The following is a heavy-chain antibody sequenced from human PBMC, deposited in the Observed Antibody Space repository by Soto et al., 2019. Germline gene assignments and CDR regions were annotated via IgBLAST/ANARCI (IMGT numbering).Heavy chain of an antibody. V-gene: IGHV3-15*07. CDR3: STGNYGSLGI. D-gene: IGHD3-10*01. CDR2: VKSKNSGGTT. J-gene: IGHJ4*02. Sequence: PGGSLRLSCAASGFNFNIAWMNWVRQAPGEGLEWVGRVKSKNSGGTTEYAAPVKTRFTISRDDSKNMLYLQMNSLKAEDTAVYYCSTGNYGSLGIWGQGALVPVSS. CDR1: GFNFNIAW.